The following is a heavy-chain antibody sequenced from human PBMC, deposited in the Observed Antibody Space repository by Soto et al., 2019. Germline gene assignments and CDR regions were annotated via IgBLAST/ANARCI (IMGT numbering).Heavy chain of an antibody. CDR2: INHSGST. CDR1: GDTISTGGYT. D-gene: IGHD2-8*02. CDR3: ARDKITGLFEY. V-gene: IGHV4-34*01. J-gene: IGHJ4*02. Sequence: SETLSLTCDVSGDTISTGGYTWAWIRQPPGTGLEWIGEINHSGSTNYNPSLKSRVTISVDTSKNQFSLKLTSVTAADTAVYYCARDKITGLFEYWGQGTLVTVSS.